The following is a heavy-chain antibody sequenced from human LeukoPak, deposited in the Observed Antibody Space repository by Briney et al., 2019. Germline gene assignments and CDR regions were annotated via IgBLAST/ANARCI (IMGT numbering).Heavy chain of an antibody. D-gene: IGHD1-26*01. J-gene: IGHJ4*02. Sequence: GGSLRLSCAASGFTFSTYSMNWVRQAPGKGLEWVSFISSSSSIINYVDSVRGRFTISRDNAKNSLYLQMNSLRAEDTAVYHCARDIGGSYTAIDYWGQGTLVTVSS. CDR2: ISSSSSII. V-gene: IGHV3-48*04. CDR3: ARDIGGSYTAIDY. CDR1: GFTFSTYS.